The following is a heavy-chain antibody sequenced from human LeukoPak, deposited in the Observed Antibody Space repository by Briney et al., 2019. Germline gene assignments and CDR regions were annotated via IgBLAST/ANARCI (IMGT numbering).Heavy chain of an antibody. CDR1: GYTFTGYY. Sequence: GASVKVSCKASGYTFTGYYMHWVRQAPGQGLEWMGWISAYNGNTNYAQKLQGRVTMTTDTSTSTAYMELRSLRSDDTAVYYCARLSSGYYWEDAFDIWGQGTMVTASS. CDR2: ISAYNGNT. V-gene: IGHV1-18*04. D-gene: IGHD3-22*01. CDR3: ARLSSGYYWEDAFDI. J-gene: IGHJ3*02.